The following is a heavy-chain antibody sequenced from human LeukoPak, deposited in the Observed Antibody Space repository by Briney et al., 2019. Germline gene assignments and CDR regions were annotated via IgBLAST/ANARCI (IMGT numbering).Heavy chain of an antibody. D-gene: IGHD3-10*01. CDR2: IYLGDSDT. V-gene: IGHV5-51*01. J-gene: IGHJ5*02. Sequence: GESLKISCKGSANSFTNYWIGWVRQMPGKGLEWMGIIYLGDSDTKYSPSFQGQVTISADKSISTAYLQWSSLKASDTAMYYCARRGGSGTYYKFTPDAFDLWGQGTLVTVSS. CDR3: ARRGGSGTYYKFTPDAFDL. CDR1: ANSFTNYW.